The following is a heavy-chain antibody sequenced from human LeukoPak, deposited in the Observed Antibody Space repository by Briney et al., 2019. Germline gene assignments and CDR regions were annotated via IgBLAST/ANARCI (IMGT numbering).Heavy chain of an antibody. CDR3: ASPMVRGAVGAFDI. D-gene: IGHD3-10*01. CDR1: GYRFPSYW. CDR2: IYPGDSDT. Sequence: GESLKISCEGSGYRFPSYWIAWVRQMPGKGLEWMGNIYPGDSDTRYSPSFQGQVTISADKSISTAYLQWSSLKASDTAIYYCASPMVRGAVGAFDIWGQGTMVTVSS. V-gene: IGHV5-51*01. J-gene: IGHJ3*02.